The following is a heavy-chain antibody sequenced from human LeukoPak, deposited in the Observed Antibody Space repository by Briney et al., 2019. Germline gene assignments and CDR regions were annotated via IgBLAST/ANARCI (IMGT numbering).Heavy chain of an antibody. D-gene: IGHD1-26*01. J-gene: IGHJ4*02. CDR1: GYTFTSYA. Sequence: ASVKVTCKASGYTFTSYAMHWVRQAPGQRLEWMGWINAGNGNTKYSQKFQGRVTITRDTSASTAYMELSSLRSEDTAVYYCARRMGVGNPCLDYWGQGTLVTVSS. CDR2: INAGNGNT. V-gene: IGHV1-3*01. CDR3: ARRMGVGNPCLDY.